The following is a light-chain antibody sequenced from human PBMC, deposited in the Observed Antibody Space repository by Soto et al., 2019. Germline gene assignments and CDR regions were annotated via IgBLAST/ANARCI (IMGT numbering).Light chain of an antibody. CDR1: QNIYSY. CDR2: AAS. CDR3: QQSYNRPYT. J-gene: IGKJ2*01. V-gene: IGKV1-39*01. Sequence: DIQVTQAPSSLSTSVGDSVTITCRASQNIYSYLNWYHQKSWKAPKLLISAASTLQDGVPPRFSGSGSGTDFTLTISSLQPEDFATYYSQQSYNRPYTFGQGTKLQIK.